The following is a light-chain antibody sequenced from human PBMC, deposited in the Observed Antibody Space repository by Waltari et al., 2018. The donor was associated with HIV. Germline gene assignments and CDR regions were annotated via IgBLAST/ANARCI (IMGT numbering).Light chain of an antibody. Sequence: EIVMNQSPATLSVSPGERATLPCRASQSVSSNLAWYQQKPGQAPRLLSMGASTRATGIPASFSGSGSGTEFTLTISSLQSEDFAVYYCQQYKNWPPLMYTFGHGTKLEIK. V-gene: IGKV3-15*01. CDR3: QQYKNWPPLMYT. CDR2: GAS. J-gene: IGKJ2*01. CDR1: QSVSSN.